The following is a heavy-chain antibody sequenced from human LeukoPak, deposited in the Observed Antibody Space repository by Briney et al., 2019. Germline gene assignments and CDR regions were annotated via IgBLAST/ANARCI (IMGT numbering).Heavy chain of an antibody. CDR3: AKIGERYYDSSGYKTSFDY. J-gene: IGHJ4*02. V-gene: IGHV3-23*01. CDR1: GFTFSSYG. D-gene: IGHD3-22*01. Sequence: GRSLRLSCAASGFTFSSYGMHWVRQAPGKGLEWVSAISGSGGSTYYADSVKGRFTISRDNSKNTLYLQMNSLRAEDTAVYYCAKIGERYYDSSGYKTSFDYWGQGTLVTVSS. CDR2: ISGSGGST.